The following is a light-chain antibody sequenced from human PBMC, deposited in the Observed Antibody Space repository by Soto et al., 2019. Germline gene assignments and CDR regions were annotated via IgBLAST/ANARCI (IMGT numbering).Light chain of an antibody. CDR2: DAS. CDR1: QSVSSY. Sequence: EIVMTQSPATLSVSPGGRATLSCRASQSVSSYLAWYQQKPGQAPRLLIYDASNRATGIPARFSGSGSGTDFTLTISSLEPEDFAVYYCQQRSNWPPSLTFGGGTKVDIK. J-gene: IGKJ4*01. CDR3: QQRSNWPPSLT. V-gene: IGKV3-11*01.